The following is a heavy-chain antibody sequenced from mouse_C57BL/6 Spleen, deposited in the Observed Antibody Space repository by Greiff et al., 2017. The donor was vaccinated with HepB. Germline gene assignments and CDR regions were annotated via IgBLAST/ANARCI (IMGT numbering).Heavy chain of an antibody. CDR3: ARGEGYYGAMDY. Sequence: QVQLQQSGAELVRPGASVKLSCKASGYTFTDYYINWVKQRPGQGLEWIARIYPGSGNTYYNEKFKGKATLTAEKSSSTAYMQLSSLTSEDSAVYFCARGEGYYGAMDYWGQGTSVTVSS. D-gene: IGHD1-1*01. CDR2: IYPGSGNT. J-gene: IGHJ4*01. CDR1: GYTFTDYY. V-gene: IGHV1-76*01.